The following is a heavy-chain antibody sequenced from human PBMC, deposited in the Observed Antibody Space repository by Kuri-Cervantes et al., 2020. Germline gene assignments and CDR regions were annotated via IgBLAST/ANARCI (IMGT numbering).Heavy chain of an antibody. V-gene: IGHV4-34*01. J-gene: IGHJ6*03. Sequence: PSETLSLTCAVYGGSFSGYRWNWIRQPPGKGLEWIGEINDSGDTNYDLSLRSRLTISLDTSQRQVSLRLSSVTAADTAVYFCARRGSGWYPPYYYVDVWGKGTTVTVSS. CDR3: ARRGSGWYPPYYYVDV. D-gene: IGHD6-19*01. CDR2: INDSGDT. CDR1: GGSFSGYR.